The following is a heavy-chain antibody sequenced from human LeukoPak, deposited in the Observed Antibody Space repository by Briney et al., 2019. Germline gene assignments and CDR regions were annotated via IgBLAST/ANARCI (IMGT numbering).Heavy chain of an antibody. D-gene: IGHD1-20*01. CDR1: GFTFRTYW. CDR2: TATDGSST. J-gene: IGHJ4*02. V-gene: IGHV3-74*01. CDR3: ATAPYNWNERLDF. Sequence: PGGSLRLSCAGSGFTFRTYWMHWVRQAPGKGLEWVARTATDGSSTSYAVSVKGRFTISRDNAKNTLFLQMISLSVEDTAVYFCATAPYNWNERLDFWGQGTLVTVSS.